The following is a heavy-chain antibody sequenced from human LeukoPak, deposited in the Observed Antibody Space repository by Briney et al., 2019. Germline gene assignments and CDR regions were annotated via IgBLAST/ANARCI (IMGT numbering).Heavy chain of an antibody. CDR1: GRSFSGYY. CDR3: ARSPIYDSSGYPFDY. J-gene: IGHJ4*02. Sequence: MPSETLSLTCAVYGRSFSGYYWSWIRQPPGKGLEWIGEINHSGSTNYNPSLKSRVTISVDTSKNQFFLKLSSVTAADTAVYYCARSPIYDSSGYPFDYWGQGTLVTVSS. CDR2: INHSGST. V-gene: IGHV4-34*01. D-gene: IGHD3-22*01.